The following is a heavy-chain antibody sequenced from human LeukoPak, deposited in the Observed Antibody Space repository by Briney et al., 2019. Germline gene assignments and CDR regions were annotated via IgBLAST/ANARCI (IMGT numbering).Heavy chain of an antibody. V-gene: IGHV3-48*04. D-gene: IGHD1-14*01. CDR1: GFTFNNYA. Sequence: GSLRLSCAASGFTFNNYAMNWVRQALGEGLEWVSFISGSSNTIYYADSVRGRFTISRDNAKKSVYLQMNSLRAEDTAVYFCARGLLVVGSKKGNPGNYWGPGALVAVSS. CDR2: ISGSSNTI. CDR3: ARGLLVVGSKKGNPGNY. J-gene: IGHJ4*02.